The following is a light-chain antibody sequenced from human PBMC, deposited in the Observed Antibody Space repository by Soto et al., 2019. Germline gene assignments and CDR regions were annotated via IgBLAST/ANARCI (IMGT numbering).Light chain of an antibody. CDR1: QGISCY. V-gene: IGKV1-9*01. Sequence: DIPLNQSPSFLSASVVDIVTITCRDSQGISCYLAWYQQKPGKAPKLLIYAASTFQSGVPSRFSGRGAGTEFTLTISRLQPEDFATDYGQQLTTYPRTFGQGTNVDIK. J-gene: IGKJ1*01. CDR2: AAS. CDR3: QQLTTYPRT.